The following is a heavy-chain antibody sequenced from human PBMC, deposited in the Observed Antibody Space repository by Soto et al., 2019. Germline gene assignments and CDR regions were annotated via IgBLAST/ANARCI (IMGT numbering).Heavy chain of an antibody. D-gene: IGHD3-22*01. V-gene: IGHV4-38-2*01. CDR2: IYHSGTT. CDR1: GVSISSDYQ. Sequence: PSETLSLTCAVSGVSISSDYQSSWLRPPAGKGLEWIASIYHSGTTYYTPSLKSRVTISEDTSKNQFSLRLTSVTAADSAMYYCARTDSVGYYPYCGQGALVTVS. CDR3: ARTDSVGYYPY. J-gene: IGHJ4*02.